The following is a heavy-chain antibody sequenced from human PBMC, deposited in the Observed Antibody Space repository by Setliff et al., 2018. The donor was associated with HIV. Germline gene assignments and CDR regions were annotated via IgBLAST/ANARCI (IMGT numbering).Heavy chain of an antibody. Sequence: SGPTLVNPPPTLTLTCSFSGFSLTARGERVTWIRQPPGKALEWLARIDWDDYKFYTTSLRTRLTISKDTSKNQVVLTMTNMDPVDTATYYCARTTVVGTEFDYWGQGILVTVSS. CDR1: GFSLTARGER. D-gene: IGHD1-1*01. CDR3: ARTTVVGTEFDY. CDR2: IDWDDYK. J-gene: IGHJ4*02. V-gene: IGHV2-70*04.